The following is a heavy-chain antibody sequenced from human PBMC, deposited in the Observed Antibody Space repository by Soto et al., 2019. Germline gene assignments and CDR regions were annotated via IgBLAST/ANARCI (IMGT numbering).Heavy chain of an antibody. J-gene: IGHJ4*02. Sequence: QVQLVESGGGVVQPGRSLRVSCVASEFNFHTYGMHWVRQAPGKGLEWVAVISYDGSDKWYADSLKGRFTISRDNSRNTLYLEMYNLRPEDTAVYYCAQGPLYGTGTLDYWGQGTLVTVSS. CDR2: ISYDGSDK. D-gene: IGHD3-10*01. CDR1: EFNFHTYG. CDR3: AQGPLYGTGTLDY. V-gene: IGHV3-30*18.